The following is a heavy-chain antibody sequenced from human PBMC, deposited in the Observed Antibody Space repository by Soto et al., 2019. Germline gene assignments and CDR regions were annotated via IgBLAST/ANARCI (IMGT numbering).Heavy chain of an antibody. V-gene: IGHV3-30*18. D-gene: IGHD2-15*01. Sequence: GGSLRLSCAASGFTFSSYGMHWVRQAPGKGLEWVAVISYDGSNKYYADSVKGRFTISRDNSKNTLYLQMNSLRAEDTAVYYCAKDANSAIVVVAATHLLYYFDYWGQGTLVTVSS. CDR1: GFTFSSYG. CDR3: AKDANSAIVVVAATHLLYYFDY. CDR2: ISYDGSNK. J-gene: IGHJ4*02.